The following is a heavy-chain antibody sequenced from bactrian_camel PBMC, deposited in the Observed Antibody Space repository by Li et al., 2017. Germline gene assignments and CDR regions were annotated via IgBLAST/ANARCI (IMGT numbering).Heavy chain of an antibody. J-gene: IGHJ6*01. CDR3: ARGSYLYCRQITSSRERPDFGY. D-gene: IGHD2*01. CDR1: GSTYSSLC. Sequence: HVQLVESGGGSVQTGGSLRLSCQASGSTYSSLCMGWFRQAPGKEREGVAVLDADGTTTLYRDSVKGRFTISKDYAKNTLYLQMEGLKPEDTAIYYCARGSYLYCRQITSSRERPDFGYWGQGTQVTVS. CDR2: LDADGTTT. V-gene: IGHV3S1*01.